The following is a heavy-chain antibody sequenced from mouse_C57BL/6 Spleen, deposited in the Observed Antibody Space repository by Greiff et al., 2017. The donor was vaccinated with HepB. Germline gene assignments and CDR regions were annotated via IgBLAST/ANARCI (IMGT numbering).Heavy chain of an antibody. CDR2: IYPGSGNT. Sequence: VQLVESGPELVKPGASVKISCKASGYTFTDYYINWVKQRPGQGLEWIGWIYPGSGNTKYNEKFKGKATLTVDTSSSTAYMQLSSLTSEDSAVYVCARDGLITTVVDSAWFAYWGQGTLVTVSA. CDR3: ARDGLITTVVDSAWFAY. V-gene: IGHV1-84*01. J-gene: IGHJ3*01. D-gene: IGHD1-1*01. CDR1: GYTFTDYY.